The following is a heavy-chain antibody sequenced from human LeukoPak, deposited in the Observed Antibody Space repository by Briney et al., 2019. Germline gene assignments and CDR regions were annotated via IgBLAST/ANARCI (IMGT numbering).Heavy chain of an antibody. Sequence: ASVKVSCKASGYTFTSYGISWVRQAPGQGLEWMGWISAYNGNTNYAQKLQGRVTMTTDTSTDTAYMELSSLRSEDTAVYYCATLLSVGATGDYWGQGTLVTVSS. V-gene: IGHV1-18*01. CDR1: GYTFTSYG. D-gene: IGHD1-26*01. CDR3: ATLLSVGATGDY. CDR2: ISAYNGNT. J-gene: IGHJ4*02.